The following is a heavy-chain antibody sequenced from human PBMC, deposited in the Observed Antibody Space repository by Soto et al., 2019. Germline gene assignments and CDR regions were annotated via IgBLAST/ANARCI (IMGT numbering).Heavy chain of an antibody. V-gene: IGHV4-59*08. CDR3: ARQSYYYYGMDV. Sequence: QVQLQESGPGLVKPSETLSLTCSVSGGSIGSYYWSWIRQPPGKGLEWIGYIYYSGSTNYNPSLKSRVTISVDTSKNQFSLKLSSVTAADTAMYYCARQSYYYYGMDVWGQGTTVTVSS. CDR2: IYYSGST. J-gene: IGHJ6*02. CDR1: GGSIGSYY.